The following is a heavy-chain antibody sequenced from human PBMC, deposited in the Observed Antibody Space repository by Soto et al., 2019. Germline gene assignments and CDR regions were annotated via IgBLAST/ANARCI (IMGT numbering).Heavy chain of an antibody. D-gene: IGHD2-2*01. V-gene: IGHV4-4*02. CDR3: ARQGYCSSTSCYGSWFDP. Sequence: SETLSLTCAVSGGSISSSNWWSWVRQPPGKGLEWIGYIYYSGSTNYNPSLKSRVTISVDTSKNQFSLKLSSVTAADTAVYYCARQGYCSSTSCYGSWFDPWGQGTLVTVS. J-gene: IGHJ5*02. CDR1: GGSISSSNW. CDR2: IYYSGST.